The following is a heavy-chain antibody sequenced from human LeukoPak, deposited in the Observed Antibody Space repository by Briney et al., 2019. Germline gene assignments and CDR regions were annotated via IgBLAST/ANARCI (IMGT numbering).Heavy chain of an antibody. CDR2: IYHNGTP. CDR3: ATAPILRGEGGEHYKYGMDV. CDR1: VGSISSGNW. V-gene: IGHV4-4*02. D-gene: IGHD2-2*02. Sequence: SETLSLTCAVSVGSISSGNWWSWVRQSPGKGLEWMGEIYHNGTPNYSPSLKSRVTISADTFKNHFSLKLTSLTAADTAVYYCATAPILRGEGGEHYKYGMDVWGQGTTVIVSS. J-gene: IGHJ6*02.